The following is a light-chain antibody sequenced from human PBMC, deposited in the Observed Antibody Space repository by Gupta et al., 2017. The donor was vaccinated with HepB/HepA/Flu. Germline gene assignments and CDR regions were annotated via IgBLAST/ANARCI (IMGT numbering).Light chain of an antibody. Sequence: ELVMPQSPATLSVSPGERVTLSCRASQSIGSNVAWYQQKPGQAPRLLIYGASTRATGIPARFSGSGSGTEFTLTISSLQSEDFVVYYCQQYNNWPLTFGGGTKVEI. CDR3: QQYNNWPLT. J-gene: IGKJ4*01. V-gene: IGKV3-15*01. CDR1: QSIGSN. CDR2: GAS.